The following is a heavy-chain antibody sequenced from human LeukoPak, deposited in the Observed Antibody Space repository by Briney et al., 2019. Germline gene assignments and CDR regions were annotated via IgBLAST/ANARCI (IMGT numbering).Heavy chain of an antibody. Sequence: PSETLSLTCTVSGGSISSGDYYWSWIRQPPGKGLEWIGYIYYSGSTYYNPSLKSRVTISVDTSKNQFSLKLSSVTAADTAVYYCARSPRPRRDGHSMIDYWGQGTLVTVSS. CDR2: IYYSGST. J-gene: IGHJ4*02. CDR3: ARSPRPRRDGHSMIDY. V-gene: IGHV4-30-4*08. CDR1: GGSISSGDYY. D-gene: IGHD5-24*01.